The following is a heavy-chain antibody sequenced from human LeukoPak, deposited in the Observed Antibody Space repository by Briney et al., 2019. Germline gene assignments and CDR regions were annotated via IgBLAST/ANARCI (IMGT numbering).Heavy chain of an antibody. D-gene: IGHD6-19*01. J-gene: IGHJ4*02. Sequence: GGSLRLSCAASGITFNRYWVSWARQAPGKGLEWVANIKQDGSEKYYVDSVEGRFTISRDNAKNSLYLQMNSLRAEDTAVYYCARESYSSGWYVPGDYWGQGTLVTVSS. V-gene: IGHV3-7*01. CDR3: ARESYSSGWYVPGDY. CDR2: IKQDGSEK. CDR1: GITFNRYW.